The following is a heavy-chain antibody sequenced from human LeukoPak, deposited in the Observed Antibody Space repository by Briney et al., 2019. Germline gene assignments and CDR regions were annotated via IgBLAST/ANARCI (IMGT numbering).Heavy chain of an antibody. D-gene: IGHD5-24*01. Sequence: SVKVSCKASGGTFSSYAISWVRQAPGQGLEWMGGIIPIFGTANYAQKFQGRVTITADESTSTAYMELSSLRSEDTAVYYCARGLRDRDGYTYYFDYWGQGTLVTVSS. CDR2: IIPIFGTA. CDR1: GGTFSSYA. CDR3: ARGLRDRDGYTYYFDY. J-gene: IGHJ4*02. V-gene: IGHV1-69*13.